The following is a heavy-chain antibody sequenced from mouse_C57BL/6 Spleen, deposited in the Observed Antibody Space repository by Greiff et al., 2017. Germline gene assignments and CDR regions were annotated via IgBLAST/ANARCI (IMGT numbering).Heavy chain of an antibody. J-gene: IGHJ3*01. CDR1: GYTFTDYY. CDR3: ARGDDYGSWFAY. Sequence: QVHVKQSGAELVRPGASVKLSCKASGYTFTDYYINWVKQRPGQGLEWIARIYPGSGNTYYNEKFKGKATLTAEKSSSTAYMQLSSLTSEDSAVYFCARGDDYGSWFAYWGQGTLVTVSA. V-gene: IGHV1-76*01. D-gene: IGHD2-4*01. CDR2: IYPGSGNT.